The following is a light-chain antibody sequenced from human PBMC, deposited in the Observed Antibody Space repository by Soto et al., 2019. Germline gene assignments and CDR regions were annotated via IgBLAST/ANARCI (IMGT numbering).Light chain of an antibody. CDR3: QHYNSYSEA. V-gene: IGKV3-15*01. J-gene: IGKJ1*01. Sequence: EIVMTQSPATLSVSPGERVTLSCRASQSVSSDLAWYQQKPGQAPRLLIYGASTRATGIPARFSGSGSGTEFTLTISSLQSEDFATYYCQHYNSYSEAFGQGTKVELK. CDR1: QSVSSD. CDR2: GAS.